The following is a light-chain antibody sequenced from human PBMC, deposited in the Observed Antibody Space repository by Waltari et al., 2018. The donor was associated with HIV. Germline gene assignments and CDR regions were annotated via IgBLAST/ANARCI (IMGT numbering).Light chain of an antibody. CDR2: WAS. CDR3: QQYYNTPYT. Sequence: DILFRRTPDSPAVSLGERDPTTREARESVLYNSTNKNSLAWYQQKPGQPPKLLIYWASTRAPGVPDRFSGSGSGTDFTLTISSLQAEDVAVYYCQQYYNTPYTFGQGTKVEIK. CDR1: ESVLYNSTNKNS. J-gene: IGKJ2*01. V-gene: IGKV4-1*01.